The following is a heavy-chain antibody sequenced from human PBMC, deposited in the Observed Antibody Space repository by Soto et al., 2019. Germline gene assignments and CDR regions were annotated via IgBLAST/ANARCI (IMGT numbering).Heavy chain of an antibody. CDR2: IIPIFGTA. CDR3: ARADCSSTSCPGRGYYYGMDV. J-gene: IGHJ6*02. V-gene: IGHV1-69*01. CDR1: GGTFSSYA. Sequence: QVQLVQSGAEVKKPGSSVKVSCKASGGTFSSYAISWVRQAPGQGLEWMGGIIPIFGTANYAQTFQGRVTITADESTSTAYMELRSLRSEDTAVYYCARADCSSTSCPGRGYYYGMDVWGQGTTVTVSS. D-gene: IGHD2-2*01.